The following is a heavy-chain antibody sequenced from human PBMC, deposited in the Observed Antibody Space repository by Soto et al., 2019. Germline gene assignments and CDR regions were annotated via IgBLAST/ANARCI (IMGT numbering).Heavy chain of an antibody. V-gene: IGHV3-30*03. D-gene: IGHD2-15*01. J-gene: IGHJ4*02. CDR1: GFSFGTYA. Sequence: QVQLVESGGGVVQPGGSQRLSCVASGFSFGTYAMHWVRQAPGKGLEWVGVTSYDGTTKYYADSVKGRFTISRDNSLNTVYLQMDSLAAEDSAVYYCARRTSSGGGVGYNFDYWGQGTLVTVSS. CDR3: ARRTSSGGGVGYNFDY. CDR2: TSYDGTTK.